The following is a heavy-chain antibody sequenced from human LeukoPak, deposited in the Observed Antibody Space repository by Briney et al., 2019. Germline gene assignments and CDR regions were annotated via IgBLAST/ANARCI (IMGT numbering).Heavy chain of an antibody. Sequence: SETLSLTCTVSGGSISSYYWSWIRQPPVKGLEWIGYIYYSGSTNYNPSLKSRVTISVDTSKNQFSLKLSSVTAADTAVYYCARVSDSSGYYYYYYGMDVWGQGTTVTVSS. V-gene: IGHV4-59*01. CDR1: GGSISSYY. CDR2: IYYSGST. D-gene: IGHD3-22*01. J-gene: IGHJ6*02. CDR3: ARVSDSSGYYYYYYGMDV.